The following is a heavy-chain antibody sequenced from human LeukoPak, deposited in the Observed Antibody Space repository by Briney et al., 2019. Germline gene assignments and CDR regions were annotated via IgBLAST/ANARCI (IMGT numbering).Heavy chain of an antibody. J-gene: IGHJ5*02. D-gene: IGHD3-3*01. CDR1: GFTFDDYA. CDR3: ARDVLRFLEWDIGGRTTPNWFDP. CDR2: VNWNGGTI. V-gene: IGHV3-9*01. Sequence: TGGSLRLSCAASGFTFDDYAMHWVRQAPGKGLEWVSGVNWNGGTIGYADSVKGRFTISRDNAKNSLYLQMNSLRSDDTAVYYCARDVLRFLEWDIGGRTTPNWFDPWGQGTLVTVSS.